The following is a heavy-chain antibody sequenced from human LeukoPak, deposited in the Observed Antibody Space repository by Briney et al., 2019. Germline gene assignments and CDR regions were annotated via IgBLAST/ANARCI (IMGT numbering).Heavy chain of an antibody. CDR1: GYPFSGYY. CDR3: ARENLNYYGSGSYLY. D-gene: IGHD3-10*01. J-gene: IGHJ4*02. CDR2: INPESGAT. V-gene: IGHV1-2*02. Sequence: ASVKVSCKASGYPFSGYYIHWVRQGPGQGLEWLGWINPESGATKYAQRFEGRVTLTRDTSVTTVHMELSRLRYDDSAVYYCARENLNYYGSGSYLYWGQGSQVTVSS.